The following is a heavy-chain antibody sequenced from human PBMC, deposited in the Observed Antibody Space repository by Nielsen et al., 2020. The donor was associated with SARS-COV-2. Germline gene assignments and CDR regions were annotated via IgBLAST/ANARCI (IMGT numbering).Heavy chain of an antibody. CDR3: ARAPYDYVWGSYRYFDWYFDL. D-gene: IGHD3-16*02. J-gene: IGHJ2*01. Sequence: RQAPGKGLEWIGEINHGGSTNYNPSLKSRVTISVDTSKNQFSLKLSSVTAADTAVYYCARAPYDYVWGSYRYFDWYFDLWGRGTLVTVSS. CDR2: INHGGST. V-gene: IGHV4-34*01.